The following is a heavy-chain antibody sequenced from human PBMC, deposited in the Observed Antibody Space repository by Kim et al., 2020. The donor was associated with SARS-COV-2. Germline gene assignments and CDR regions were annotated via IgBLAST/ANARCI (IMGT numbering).Heavy chain of an antibody. CDR2: INPKNDDT. V-gene: IGHV1-2*06. CDR1: GYTFTAYH. D-gene: IGHD3-10*01. CDR3: ARDPRGFEVTGGDY. Sequence: ASVKVSCKASGYTFTAYHMHWVRQAPGQGLEWMGRINPKNDDTNYAQKFQGRVTLTRDTSITTVYMELSSLTSDDTAVYYCARDPRGFEVTGGDYWGQGTLVTVSS. J-gene: IGHJ4*02.